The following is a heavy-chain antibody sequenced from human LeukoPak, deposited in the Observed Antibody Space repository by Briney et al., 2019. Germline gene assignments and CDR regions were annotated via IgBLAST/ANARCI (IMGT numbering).Heavy chain of an antibody. V-gene: IGHV4-61*02. CDR2: IYTSGST. Sequence: SETLSLTCTVSGGSISSGSYYWSWIRQPAGKGVEWIERIYTSGSTNYNPSLKSRVTISVDTSNNQFSLKLSSVTAADTAVYYCAREQRMYYDILTGYYHPNYFDYWGQGTLVTVSS. CDR3: AREQRMYYDILTGYYHPNYFDY. J-gene: IGHJ4*02. CDR1: GGSISSGSYY. D-gene: IGHD3-9*01.